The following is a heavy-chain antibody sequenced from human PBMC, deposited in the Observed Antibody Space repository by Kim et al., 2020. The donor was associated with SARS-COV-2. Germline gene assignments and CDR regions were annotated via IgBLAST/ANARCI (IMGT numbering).Heavy chain of an antibody. CDR3: TRAQTYYDFWSGWDDAFDI. V-gene: IGHV3-73*01. D-gene: IGHD3-3*01. CDR1: GFTFSGSA. CDR2: IRSKANSYAT. J-gene: IGHJ3*02. Sequence: GGSLRLSCAASGFTFSGSAMHWVRQASGKGLEWVGRIRSKANSYATAYAASVKGRFTISRDDSKNTAYLQMNSLKTEDTAVYYCTRAQTYYDFWSGWDDAFDIWGQGTMVTVSS.